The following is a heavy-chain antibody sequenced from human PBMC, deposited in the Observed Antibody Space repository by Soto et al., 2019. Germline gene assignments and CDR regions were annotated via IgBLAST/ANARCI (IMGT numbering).Heavy chain of an antibody. J-gene: IGHJ6*02. CDR2: IIPVFGTA. CDR1: RVAFNKFI. D-gene: IGHD2-2*01. Sequence: SVKVACKASRVAFNKFIVTWVRQAPGLGLEWVGGIIPVFGTANYAQKFQGRVTITADESTSTSYMEVNNLRSEDTAVYYCEKVTYSSPMGYYYGMDVWGQGTTVTVSS. CDR3: EKVTYSSPMGYYYGMDV. V-gene: IGHV1-69*13.